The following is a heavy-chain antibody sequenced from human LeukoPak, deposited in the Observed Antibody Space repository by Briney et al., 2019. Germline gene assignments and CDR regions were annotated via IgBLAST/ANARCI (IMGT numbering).Heavy chain of an antibody. CDR3: ASDGYSYGPNIDY. CDR1: GFTFSSYE. Sequence: PGGSLRLSCAASGFTFSSYEMNWVRQAPGKGLEWVSYISSSGSTIYYADSVKGRFTISRDNAKNSLYLQMNGLRAEDTAVYYCASDGYSYGPNIDYWGQGTLVTVSS. V-gene: IGHV3-48*03. D-gene: IGHD5-18*01. J-gene: IGHJ4*02. CDR2: ISSSGSTI.